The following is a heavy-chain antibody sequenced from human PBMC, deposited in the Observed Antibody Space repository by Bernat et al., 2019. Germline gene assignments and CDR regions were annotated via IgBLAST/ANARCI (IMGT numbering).Heavy chain of an antibody. CDR3: VKGVRIEVAGNFDY. V-gene: IGHV3-23*01. D-gene: IGHD6-19*01. Sequence: EVQLLESGGGLVQPGGSLRLSCAASGFAFNSYIMSWVRQAPGKGLEWVSIISGSGGSTSYADSVKGQFTISRDNSKHTVFLQMNNLRAEDTAVYYCVKGVRIEVAGNFDYWGQGTLVTVSS. CDR1: GFAFNSYI. CDR2: ISGSGGST. J-gene: IGHJ4*02.